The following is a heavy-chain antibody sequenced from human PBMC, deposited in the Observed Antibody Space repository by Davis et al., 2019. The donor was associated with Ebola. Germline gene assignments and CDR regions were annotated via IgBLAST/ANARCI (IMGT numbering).Heavy chain of an antibody. V-gene: IGHV1-46*01. J-gene: IGHJ4*02. D-gene: IGHD6-6*01. CDR3: ARGWQLVSVLDY. CDR1: VGTFRSYA. CDR2: INPSGGST. Sequence: ASVTVSCKASVGTFRSYAISWVRPAPGQGLEWMGIINPSGGSTSYAQKFQGRVTMTRDTSTSTVYMGLSSLRSEDTAVYYCARGWQLVSVLDYWGQGTLVTVSS.